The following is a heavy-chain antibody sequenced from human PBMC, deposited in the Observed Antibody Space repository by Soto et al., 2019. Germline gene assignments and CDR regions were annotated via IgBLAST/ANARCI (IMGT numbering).Heavy chain of an antibody. D-gene: IGHD2-15*01. CDR3: ARAGCAGGSCYTLVGLRYGMDV. CDR1: GFTFSSYA. V-gene: IGHV3-30-3*01. J-gene: IGHJ6*02. CDR2: ISYDGNNK. Sequence: QVQLVESGGDVVQPGRSLRLSCAASGFTFSSYAMYWVRQAPGKGLEWVAVISYDGNNKYYADSVKGRFTISRDNSKNTLYLQMNSLRAEDTAVYYCARAGCAGGSCYTLVGLRYGMDVWGQGTTVTVSS.